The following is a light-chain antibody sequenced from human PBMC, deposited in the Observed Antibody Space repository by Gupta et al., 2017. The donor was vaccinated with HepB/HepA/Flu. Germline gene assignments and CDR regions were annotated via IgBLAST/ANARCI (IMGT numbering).Light chain of an antibody. V-gene: IGKV3-15*01. CDR2: GAS. J-gene: IGKJ5*01. CDR1: QSIGTN. Sequence: EIVMTQSPATLSVSPGERATLSCRASQSIGTNLAWYQQKPGQAPRVLIYGASTRATGIPAKFSVSGSGTEFTLTISSLQSEDFAVYYCQQYNNWPPGITFGQGTRLEIK. CDR3: QQYNNWPPGIT.